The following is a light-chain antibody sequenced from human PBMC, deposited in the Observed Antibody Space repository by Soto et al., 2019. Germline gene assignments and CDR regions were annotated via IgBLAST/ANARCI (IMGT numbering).Light chain of an antibody. CDR3: SSYTTNPPHVI. CDR2: NVT. CDR1: SSDVGDYNF. J-gene: IGLJ2*01. Sequence: QSALTQPASVSGSPGQSITISCTGTSSDVGDYNFVSWYQQHPGKAPKFMIYNVTDRPSGISNRFSGSKSGNTASLTISGLQAEDEADYYCSSYTTNPPHVIFGGGTKLTVL. V-gene: IGLV2-14*01.